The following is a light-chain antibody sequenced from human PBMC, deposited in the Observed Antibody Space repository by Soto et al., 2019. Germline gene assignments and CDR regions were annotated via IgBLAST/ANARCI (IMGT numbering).Light chain of an antibody. CDR1: QGISSY. V-gene: IGKV1-8*01. Sequence: AIRMTQSPSSLSASTGDRVTITCRASQGISSYLAWYQQKPGKAPKLLIYAASTLQSGVPSRFSGSGSGTDFTLTISSLQPEDFATYYCLQDYTYPRTFGQGTKVDIK. J-gene: IGKJ1*01. CDR2: AAS. CDR3: LQDYTYPRT.